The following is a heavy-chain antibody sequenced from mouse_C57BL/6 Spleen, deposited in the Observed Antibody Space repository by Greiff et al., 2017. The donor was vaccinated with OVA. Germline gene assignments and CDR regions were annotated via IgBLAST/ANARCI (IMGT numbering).Heavy chain of an antibody. Sequence: VKLQESGPGLVQPSQSLSITCTVSGFSLTSYGVHWVRQSPGKGLEWLGVIWSGGSTDYNAAFISRLSISKDNSKSQVFFKMNSLQADDTAIYYCARSYSNYPDYWGQGTTLTVSS. CDR1: GFSLTSYG. J-gene: IGHJ2*01. V-gene: IGHV2-2*01. CDR3: ARSYSNYPDY. D-gene: IGHD2-5*01. CDR2: IWSGGST.